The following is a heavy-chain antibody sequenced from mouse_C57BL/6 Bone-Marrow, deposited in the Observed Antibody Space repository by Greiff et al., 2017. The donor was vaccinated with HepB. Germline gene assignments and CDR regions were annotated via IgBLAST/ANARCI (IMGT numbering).Heavy chain of an antibody. CDR2: IDPSDSYT. D-gene: IGHD1-1*01. V-gene: IGHV1-59*01. CDR3: ARPAVPYYFDY. CDR1: GYTFTSYW. Sequence: QVQLKQPGAELVRPGTSVKLSCKASGYTFTSYWMHWVKQRPGQGLEWIGVIDPSDSYTNYNQKFKGKATLTVDTSSSTAYMQLSSLTSEDSAVYYCARPAVPYYFDYWGQGTTLTVSS. J-gene: IGHJ2*01.